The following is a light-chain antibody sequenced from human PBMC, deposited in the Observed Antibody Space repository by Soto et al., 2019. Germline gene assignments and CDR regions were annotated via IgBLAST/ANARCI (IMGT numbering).Light chain of an antibody. V-gene: IGKV2-30*01. J-gene: IGKJ1*01. Sequence: DVVLTQSPLSLPVTLGQPASISCRSGQSLVYSDGNSYLSWFHQRPGQSPRRLIYKVSNRDSGAPYRFSGSGSGPDFTLKTSRVEAEDLWVYYCMQPTHWPWTFGQGTKVEIQ. CDR2: KVS. CDR3: MQPTHWPWT. CDR1: QSLVYSDGNSY.